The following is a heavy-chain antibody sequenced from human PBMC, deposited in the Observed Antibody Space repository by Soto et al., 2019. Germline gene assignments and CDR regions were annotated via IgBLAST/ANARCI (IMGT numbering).Heavy chain of an antibody. D-gene: IGHD2-15*01. CDR1: GFTFSSYA. CDR3: AKVKSSPDCSAGSCYSPLDY. Sequence: EVQLVESGGGLVQPGGSLRLSCAASGFTFSSYAMSWVRQAPGKGLEWVSAISGSGGSTYYADSVKGRFTISRDNSKNTLYLQMTSLRAEDTAVYYCAKVKSSPDCSAGSCYSPLDYWGQGSLVTVSS. J-gene: IGHJ4*02. CDR2: ISGSGGST. V-gene: IGHV3-23*04.